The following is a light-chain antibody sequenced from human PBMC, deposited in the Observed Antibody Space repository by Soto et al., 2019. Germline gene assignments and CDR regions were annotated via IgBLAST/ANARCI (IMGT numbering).Light chain of an antibody. CDR1: RYIRTA. J-gene: IGKJ1*01. CDR3: LQDYNYPWT. CDR2: VAS. Sequence: IQMTQSPSSLSASVGDRVTITCRASRYIRTALSWYQHRPGQAPKVLICVASSLQSGVPSRFSGSGYGTDFTLTTSSLQPEDFATYYCLQDYNYPWTFGQGT. V-gene: IGKV1-6*01.